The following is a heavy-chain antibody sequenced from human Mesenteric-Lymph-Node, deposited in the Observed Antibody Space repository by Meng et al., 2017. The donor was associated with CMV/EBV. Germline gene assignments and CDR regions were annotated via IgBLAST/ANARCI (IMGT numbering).Heavy chain of an antibody. CDR1: GVTFRSYG. D-gene: IGHD1-1*01. V-gene: IGHV3-33*01. Sequence: SCAASGVTFRSYGMHWVRQAPGKGLEWVAVIWYDGSNKYYADSVKGRFTISRDNSKNTLYLQMNSLRAEDTAVYYCARDGDTTGYDYWGQGTLVTVSS. J-gene: IGHJ4*02. CDR3: ARDGDTTGYDY. CDR2: IWYDGSNK.